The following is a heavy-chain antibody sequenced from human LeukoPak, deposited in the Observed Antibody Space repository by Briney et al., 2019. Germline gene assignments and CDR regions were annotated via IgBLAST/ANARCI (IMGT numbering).Heavy chain of an antibody. Sequence: GGSLRLSCVASGFTFSSHWMHWVRQAPGSGLVWVSRVNCDGSRTSYADSVKGRFTISRDNAKNTLYLQMNSLRAEDTAVYYCARDAVDTANAVWGQGTTVTVSS. CDR2: VNCDGSRT. J-gene: IGHJ6*02. D-gene: IGHD5-18*01. CDR3: ARDAVDTANAV. V-gene: IGHV3-74*01. CDR1: GFTFSSHW.